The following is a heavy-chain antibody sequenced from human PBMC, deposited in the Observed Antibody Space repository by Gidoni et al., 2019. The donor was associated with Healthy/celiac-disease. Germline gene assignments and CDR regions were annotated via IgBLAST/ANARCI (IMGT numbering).Heavy chain of an antibody. J-gene: IGHJ2*01. V-gene: IGHV4-61*01. Sequence: QVQLQQSGPGLVTPSEPLSLTCTVSGGSVSSGRSYWSWIRQPPGKGLEWIGHIYYSGSTNYNPSLKSRVTISVDTSKNQFALKLSSVTAADTAVYYCASQKVMTTVTKNGYFDLWGRGTLVTVSS. D-gene: IGHD4-4*01. CDR2: IYYSGST. CDR1: GGSVSSGRSY. CDR3: ASQKVMTTVTKNGYFDL.